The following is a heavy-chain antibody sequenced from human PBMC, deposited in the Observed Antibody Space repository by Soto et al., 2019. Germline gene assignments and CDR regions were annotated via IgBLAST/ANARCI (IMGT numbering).Heavy chain of an antibody. D-gene: IGHD1-1*01. V-gene: IGHV1-69*08. Sequence: QVQLVQSGAEVKKPGSSVKVSCKASGGTFSSYTISWVRQAPGQGLEWMGRIIPILGIANYAQKFQGRVTITADKSTSTAYMELSSLRSEDTAVYYCARDSGDNSDFDYWGQGTLVTVSS. J-gene: IGHJ4*02. CDR1: GGTFSSYT. CDR2: IIPILGIA. CDR3: ARDSGDNSDFDY.